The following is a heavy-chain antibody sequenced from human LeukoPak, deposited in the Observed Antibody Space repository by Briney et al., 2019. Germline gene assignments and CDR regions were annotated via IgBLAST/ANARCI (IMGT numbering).Heavy chain of an antibody. CDR1: GFTVSSNY. D-gene: IGHD3-10*01. Sequence: GGSLRLSCAASGFTVSSNYMSWVRQAPGKGLEWVSVIYSGGSTYYADSVKGRFTISRDNSKNTLYLQMNSLRAEDTAVYYCARDLWVRGVIVDYYYYGMDVWGQGTTVTVSS. J-gene: IGHJ6*02. V-gene: IGHV3-66*01. CDR3: ARDLWVRGVIVDYYYYGMDV. CDR2: IYSGGST.